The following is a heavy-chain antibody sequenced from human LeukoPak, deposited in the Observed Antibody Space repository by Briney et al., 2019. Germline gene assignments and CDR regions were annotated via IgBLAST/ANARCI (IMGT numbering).Heavy chain of an antibody. D-gene: IGHD3-10*01. CDR2: IYHSGST. Sequence: PSGTLSLTCAVYGGSISSSNWWSWVRQPPGKGLEWIGEIYHSGSTNYNLSLKSRVTISVDKSKNQFSLKLSSVTAADTAVYYCARVFPHHYGSGSYGGFDYWGQGTLVTVSS. V-gene: IGHV4-4*02. J-gene: IGHJ4*02. CDR3: ARVFPHHYGSGSYGGFDY. CDR1: GGSISSSNW.